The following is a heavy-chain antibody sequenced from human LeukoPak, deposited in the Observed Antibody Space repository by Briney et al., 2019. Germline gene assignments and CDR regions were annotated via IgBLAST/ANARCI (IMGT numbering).Heavy chain of an antibody. CDR1: GFAVSSNY. D-gene: IGHD5-12*01. CDR3: ARDRHRYRGINGDGDAFDI. J-gene: IGHJ3*02. CDR2: IYSDGST. V-gene: IGHV3-53*01. Sequence: GGSLRLSCAASGFAVSSNYISWVRQAPGKGLECVSIIYSDGSTFHADSVKGRFTMSRDNSKNTLDLQMNSLRAEDTAVYFCARDRHRYRGINGDGDAFDIWGQGTMVTVSS.